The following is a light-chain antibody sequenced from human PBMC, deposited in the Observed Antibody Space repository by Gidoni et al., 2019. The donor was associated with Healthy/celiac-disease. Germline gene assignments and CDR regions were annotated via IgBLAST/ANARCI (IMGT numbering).Light chain of an antibody. Sequence: SYELTQPPSVSVSPGQTASITCSGDKLGDKYACWYQQKPAQSPVLVIYQDSKRPSGITERFSGSNSGNTATLTISGTQAMDEADYDCQAWDSSTVVVGGGTKLTVL. J-gene: IGLJ2*01. V-gene: IGLV3-1*01. CDR3: QAWDSSTVV. CDR2: QDS. CDR1: KLGDKY.